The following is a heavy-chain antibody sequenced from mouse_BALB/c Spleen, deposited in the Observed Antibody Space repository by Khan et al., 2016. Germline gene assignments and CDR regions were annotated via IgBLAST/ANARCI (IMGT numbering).Heavy chain of an antibody. D-gene: IGHD1-1*01. CDR1: GYSFTGYY. Sequence: LVKTGASVKISCKASGYSFTGYYMHWVKQSHGKSLEWIGYITSYNGATSYNQKFKGKAKFTVDTSSSTAYMQFNSLTSEDSEVYYCASPYGSSYVGFAYWGQGTLVTVSA. CDR2: ITSYNGAT. J-gene: IGHJ3*01. CDR3: ASPYGSSYVGFAY. V-gene: IGHV1S34*01.